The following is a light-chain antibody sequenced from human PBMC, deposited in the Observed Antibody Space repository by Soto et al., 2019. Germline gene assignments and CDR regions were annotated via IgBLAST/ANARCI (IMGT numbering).Light chain of an antibody. J-gene: IGKJ4*01. CDR3: QQYNNWPPT. CDR1: QSVSSN. V-gene: IGKV3-15*01. CDR2: GAS. Sequence: EIVMTQSPATLSVSPGERATLSCRASQSVSSNLAWYQQKPGQATRLFIYGASTRATGIPARFSGSGSGTEFTLTIRSLQSEDFAVYYCQQYNNWPPTFGGGTQVEIK.